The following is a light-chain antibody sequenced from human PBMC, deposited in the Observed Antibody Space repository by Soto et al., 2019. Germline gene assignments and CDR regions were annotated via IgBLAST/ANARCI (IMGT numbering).Light chain of an antibody. Sequence: ALTQPPSVSGAPGQTVIISCSGSSSNLGAPYDVNWFRQLPGTVPKLLIYGITNRPSGVPDRFSGSKSGTSASLAITGLQAEDEADYYCQSYDSRLSGYVFGSGTKVTVL. CDR1: SSNLGAPYD. V-gene: IGLV1-40*01. CDR3: QSYDSRLSGYV. CDR2: GIT. J-gene: IGLJ1*01.